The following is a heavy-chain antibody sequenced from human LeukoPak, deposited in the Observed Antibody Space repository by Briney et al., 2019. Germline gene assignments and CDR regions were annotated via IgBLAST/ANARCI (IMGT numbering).Heavy chain of an antibody. Sequence: GGSLRLSCAASGFTFSSYAMHWVRQAPGKGLEWVAVISYDGSNKYYADSVKGRITISRDNSKNTLYLQMNSLRAEDTAVYYCARDSGAYYFDYWGQGTLVTVSS. CDR3: ARDSGAYYFDY. D-gene: IGHD6-19*01. CDR1: GFTFSSYA. V-gene: IGHV3-30-3*01. CDR2: ISYDGSNK. J-gene: IGHJ4*02.